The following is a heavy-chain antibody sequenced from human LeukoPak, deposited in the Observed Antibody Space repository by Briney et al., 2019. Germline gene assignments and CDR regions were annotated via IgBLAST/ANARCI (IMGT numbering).Heavy chain of an antibody. V-gene: IGHV3-23*01. CDR3: AKILGVANWADSFDI. D-gene: IGHD7-27*01. CDR2: ISGGGGTT. CDR1: GFTFSSYA. Sequence: GGSLRLSCAASGFTFSSYAITWVRQAPGKGLEWVAVISGGGGTTYYADSVKGRVTVSRDNSKNTLYLKMNNLRAEDTAVYYCAKILGVANWADSFDIWGQGTLVTVFS. J-gene: IGHJ3*02.